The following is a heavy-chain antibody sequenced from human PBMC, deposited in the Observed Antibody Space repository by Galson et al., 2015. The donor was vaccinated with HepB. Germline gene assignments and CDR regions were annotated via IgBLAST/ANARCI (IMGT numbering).Heavy chain of an antibody. J-gene: IGHJ4*02. Sequence: SLRLSCAASEFTFSNYWMSWVRQAPGKGLEWVADIKYDGSKKYYVDSVKGRFTISRDNAKNSLYLQMNSLRVDNTAVYYCARDDSNGAVTAFDSWGQGTLVTVSS. V-gene: IGHV3-7*03. D-gene: IGHD2-21*02. CDR3: ARDDSNGAVTAFDS. CDR2: IKYDGSKK. CDR1: EFTFSNYW.